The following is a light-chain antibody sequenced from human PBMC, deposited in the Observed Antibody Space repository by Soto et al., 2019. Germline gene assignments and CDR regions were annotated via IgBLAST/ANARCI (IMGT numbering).Light chain of an antibody. CDR2: GAS. CDR3: QQYISSPLT. J-gene: IGKJ4*01. Sequence: LSCRASRSINSNYLAWYQQKPGQAPSLLTYGASRRATDVPDRFSASGSGTDFALTISRLEPEDVAVYYCQQYISSPLTFGGGTKWIS. CDR1: RSINSNY. V-gene: IGKV3-20*01.